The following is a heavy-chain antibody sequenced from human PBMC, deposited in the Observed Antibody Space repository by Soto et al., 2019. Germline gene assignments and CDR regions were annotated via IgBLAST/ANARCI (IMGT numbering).Heavy chain of an antibody. V-gene: IGHV1-8*01. CDR3: ARWSRITIFGVVIRNHNWFDP. D-gene: IGHD3-3*01. CDR2: VNLKSGNT. Sequence: QVQLVQSGAEVKKPGASVKVSCKASGYTFTSYDRKWWRQPTGERREWMGGVNLKSGNTGYSQKFQGRVTMTRNSPISTAYMELSSLRSEDTAVYYCARWSRITIFGVVIRNHNWFDPWGQGTLVTVSS. J-gene: IGHJ5*02. CDR1: GYTFTSYD.